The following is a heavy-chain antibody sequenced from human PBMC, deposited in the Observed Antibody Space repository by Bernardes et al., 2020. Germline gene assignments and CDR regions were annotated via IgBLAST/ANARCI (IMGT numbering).Heavy chain of an antibody. D-gene: IGHD3-9*01. CDR2: ISGSGGST. J-gene: IGHJ3*02. CDR1: GFTFSSYA. V-gene: IGHV3-23*01. Sequence: GGSLRLSCAASGFTFSSYAMSWVRQAPGKGLEWVSAISGSGGSTYYADSVKGRFTISRDNAKNSLYLQMNSLRAEDTAVYYCARDKSDILTGYPGALIAFDIWGQGTMVTVSS. CDR3: ARDKSDILTGYPGALIAFDI.